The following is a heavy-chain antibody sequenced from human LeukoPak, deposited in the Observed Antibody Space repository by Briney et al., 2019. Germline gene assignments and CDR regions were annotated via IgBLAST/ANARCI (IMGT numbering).Heavy chain of an antibody. CDR3: AKQPAPYYYDTFNGFDY. D-gene: IGHD3-22*01. CDR2: ISGSGGST. CDR1: GFTFDDHA. V-gene: IGHV3-23*01. J-gene: IGHJ4*02. Sequence: GGSLRLSCAASGFTFDDHAMRWVRHAPGKGLEWVSAISGSGGSTYYADSVKGRFTISRDNSKNTLYLQMNSLRAEDTAVYYCAKQPAPYYYDTFNGFDYWGQGTLVTVSS.